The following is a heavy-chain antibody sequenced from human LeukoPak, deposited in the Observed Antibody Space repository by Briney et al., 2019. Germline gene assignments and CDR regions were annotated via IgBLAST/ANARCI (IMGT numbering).Heavy chain of an antibody. J-gene: IGHJ4*02. V-gene: IGHV3-7*03. CDR3: ATSYDMGWLIGY. D-gene: IGHD3/OR15-3a*01. Sequence: GGSLRLSCAACGFTFGDTWMNWVRQAPGQGPEWVANIKQDGSEKFYVASVKGRFTISRDNAKNSLYLQMNSLRAEDTALYYCATSYDMGWLIGYWGQGTLVTVSS. CDR2: IKQDGSEK. CDR1: GFTFGDTW.